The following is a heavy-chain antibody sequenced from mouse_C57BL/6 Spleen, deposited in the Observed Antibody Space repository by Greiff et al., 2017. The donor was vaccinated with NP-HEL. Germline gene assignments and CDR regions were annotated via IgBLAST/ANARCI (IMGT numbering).Heavy chain of an antibody. CDR3: ARDGYYEGMFAY. D-gene: IGHD2-3*01. J-gene: IGHJ3*01. CDR1: GYTFTSYW. Sequence: QVQLKQPGTELVKPGASVKLSCKASGYTFTSYWMHWVKQRPGQGLEWIGNINPSNGGTNYNEKFKSKATLTVDKSSSTAYMQLSSLTSEDSAVYYCARDGYYEGMFAYWGQGTLVTVSA. CDR2: INPSNGGT. V-gene: IGHV1-53*01.